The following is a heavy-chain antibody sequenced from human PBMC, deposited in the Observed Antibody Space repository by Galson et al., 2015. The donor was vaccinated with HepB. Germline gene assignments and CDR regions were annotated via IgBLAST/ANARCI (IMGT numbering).Heavy chain of an antibody. D-gene: IGHD3-16*02. J-gene: IGHJ3*02. Sequence: SLRLSCAASGFTFSSYAMSWVRQAPGKGLEWVSLISGSGGSTYYADSVNGRFTISRDNSKKTLYLQMSSLRAEDTALYYCAKANADRTAFDIWGQGIMVTVSS. CDR1: GFTFSSYA. V-gene: IGHV3-23*01. CDR2: ISGSGGST. CDR3: AKANADRTAFDI.